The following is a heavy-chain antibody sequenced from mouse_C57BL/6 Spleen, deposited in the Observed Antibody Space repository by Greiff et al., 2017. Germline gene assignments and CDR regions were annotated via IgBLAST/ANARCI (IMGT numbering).Heavy chain of an antibody. CDR1: GYTFTSYW. V-gene: IGHV1-61*01. CDR2: IYPSDSET. J-gene: IGHJ4*01. CDR3: ARSGYYAMDY. D-gene: IGHD3-1*01. Sequence: QVQLHQPGAELVRPGSSVKLSCKASGYTFTSYWMDWVKQRPGQGLEWIGNIYPSDSETHYNQKFKDKATLTVDKSSSTAYMQLSSLTSEDSAVYYCARSGYYAMDYWGQGTSVTVSS.